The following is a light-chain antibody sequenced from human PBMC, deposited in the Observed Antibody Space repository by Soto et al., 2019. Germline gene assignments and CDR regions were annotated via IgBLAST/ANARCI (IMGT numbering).Light chain of an antibody. CDR2: TND. V-gene: IGLV1-44*01. J-gene: IGLJ1*01. CDR1: SSNMGSNT. Sequence: QSVLTQPPSASGTPGQRVTISCFGSSSNMGSNTVHWFQQLPGSAPKPLIYTNDQRPSGVPERFSGSNSGTSASLTISGLQSEDEADYYCAVCDDSLNGHVFGTGTKVTVL. CDR3: AVCDDSLNGHV.